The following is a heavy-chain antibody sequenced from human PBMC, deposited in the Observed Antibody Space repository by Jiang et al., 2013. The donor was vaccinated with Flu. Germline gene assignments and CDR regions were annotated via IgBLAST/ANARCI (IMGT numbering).Heavy chain of an antibody. Sequence: LLKPSETLSLTCAVYGGSFSGYYWSWIRQPPGKGLEWIGEINHSGSTNYNPSLKSRVTISVDTSKNQFSLKLSSVTAADTAVYYCARGQTVTTPRYFDYWGQGTLVTVSS. D-gene: IGHD4-17*01. J-gene: IGHJ4*02. CDR1: GGSFSGYY. CDR3: ARGQTVTTPRYFDY. CDR2: INHSGST. V-gene: IGHV4-34*01.